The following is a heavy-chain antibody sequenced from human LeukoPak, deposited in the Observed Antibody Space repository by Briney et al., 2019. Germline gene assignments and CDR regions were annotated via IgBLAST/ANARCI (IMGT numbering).Heavy chain of an antibody. CDR2: IYTSGST. CDR1: GGSISSGSYY. V-gene: IGHV4-61*02. J-gene: IGHJ3*02. Sequence: SQTLSLTCTVSGGSISSGSYYWSWIRQPAGKGLEWIGRIYTSGSTNYNPSLKSRVTISVDTSKNQFSLKLSSVTAADTAVYYCARVQAVPAAARRAFDIWGQGTMVTVSS. D-gene: IGHD2-2*01. CDR3: ARVQAVPAAARRAFDI.